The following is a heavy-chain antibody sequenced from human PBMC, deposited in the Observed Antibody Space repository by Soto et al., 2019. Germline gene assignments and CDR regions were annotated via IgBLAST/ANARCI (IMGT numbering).Heavy chain of an antibody. CDR1: GFTFSSYA. J-gene: IGHJ4*02. CDR3: ARDDDYGDYSKN. CDR2: ISYDGSNK. D-gene: IGHD4-17*01. Sequence: QVQLVESGGGVVQPGRSLRLSCAASGFTFSSYAMHWVRQAPGKGLEWVAVISYDGSNKYYADSVKGRFTISRDNSKNTLYLQMNSLRAEDTAVYYCARDDDYGDYSKNWGQGTLVTVSS. V-gene: IGHV3-30-3*01.